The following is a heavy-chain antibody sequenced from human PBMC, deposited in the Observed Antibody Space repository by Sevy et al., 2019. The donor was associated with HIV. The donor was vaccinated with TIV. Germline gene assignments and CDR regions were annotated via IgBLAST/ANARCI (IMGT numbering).Heavy chain of an antibody. D-gene: IGHD3-22*01. CDR3: ARDKYYYDSSVCSI. CDR2: ISGSGGST. Sequence: LSLTCAASGFTFSSYAMSWVRQAPGKGLEWVSAISGSGGSTYYADSVKGRFTISRDNSKNTLYLQMNSLRAEDTAVYYCARDKYYYDSSVCSIWGQGTMVTVSS. J-gene: IGHJ3*02. CDR1: GFTFSSYA. V-gene: IGHV3-23*01.